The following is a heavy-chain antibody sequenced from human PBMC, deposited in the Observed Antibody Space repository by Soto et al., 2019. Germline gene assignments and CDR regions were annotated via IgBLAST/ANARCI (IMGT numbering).Heavy chain of an antibody. V-gene: IGHV4-61*08. J-gene: IGHJ5*02. Sequence: PSETLSLTCTVSGGSISSGDYYWGWIRQPPGRGLEWIGHIFYSGSTNYNPALKSRVTISVDTSKSQFSLKLSSVTAADTAVYYCAKDSGYNYGYFRWFDPWGQGTLVTVS. CDR2: IFYSGST. CDR3: AKDSGYNYGYFRWFDP. D-gene: IGHD5-18*01. CDR1: GGSISSGDYY.